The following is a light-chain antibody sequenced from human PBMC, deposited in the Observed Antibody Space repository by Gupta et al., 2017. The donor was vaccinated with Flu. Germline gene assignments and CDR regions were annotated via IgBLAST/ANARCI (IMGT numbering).Light chain of an antibody. CDR2: EVN. Sequence: QSALTPPPSPAGSLGQSVTISCPGGSRDVGGYNYVSWYLQHPGRAPKLLIYEVNQRPSGVPDRFSGSKSGNTASLTVSGLQAEDEAAYFCSSYAGSNNVVFGGGTNLTVL. CDR3: SSYAGSNNVV. V-gene: IGLV2-8*01. CDR1: SRDVGGYNY. J-gene: IGLJ3*02.